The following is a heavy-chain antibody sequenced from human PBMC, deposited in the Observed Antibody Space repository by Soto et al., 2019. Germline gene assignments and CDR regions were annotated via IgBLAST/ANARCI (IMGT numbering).Heavy chain of an antibody. V-gene: IGHV3-23*01. CDR1: GFTFSSYA. CDR3: AKYYYDSSGYYYNYFDY. J-gene: IGHJ4*02. CDR2: ISGSGGST. Sequence: GGSLRLSCAASGFTFSSYAMSWVRQAPGKGLKWVSAISGSGGSTYYADSVKGRFTISRDNSKNTLYLQMNSLRAEDTAVYYCAKYYYDSSGYYYNYFDYWGQGTLVTVSS. D-gene: IGHD3-22*01.